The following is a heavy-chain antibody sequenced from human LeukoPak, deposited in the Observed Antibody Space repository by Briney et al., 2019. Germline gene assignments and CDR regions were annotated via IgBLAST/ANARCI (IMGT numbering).Heavy chain of an antibody. CDR3: AKERWELHYYFDY. Sequence: PGGSLRLSCAASGFTFSSYGMHWVRQAPGKGLEWVAVISYDGSNKYYADSVKGRFTISRDNSKNTLYLQMNSLRAEDTAVYYCAKERWELHYYFDYWGQGTLVTVSS. D-gene: IGHD1-26*01. CDR2: ISYDGSNK. CDR1: GFTFSSYG. V-gene: IGHV3-30*18. J-gene: IGHJ4*02.